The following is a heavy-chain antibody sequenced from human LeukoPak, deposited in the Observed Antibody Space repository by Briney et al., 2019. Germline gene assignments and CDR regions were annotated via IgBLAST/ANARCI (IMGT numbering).Heavy chain of an antibody. J-gene: IGHJ5*02. D-gene: IGHD6-19*01. CDR2: IYHSGST. Sequence: SQTLSLTCAVSGVSISTGGYSWSWIRQPPGKGLEWIGYIYHSGSTYYNPSLKSRVTISVDRSKNQFSLKLSSVTAADTAVYYCARGHRQWLVRGPHRFDPWGQGTLVTVSS. CDR3: ARGHRQWLVRGPHRFDP. CDR1: GVSISTGGYS. V-gene: IGHV4-30-2*01.